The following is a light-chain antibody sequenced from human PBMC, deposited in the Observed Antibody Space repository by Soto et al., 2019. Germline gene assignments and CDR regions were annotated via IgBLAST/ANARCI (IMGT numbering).Light chain of an antibody. V-gene: IGKV3-20*01. Sequence: EIVMTQYPATLSVSPGEGATLSCMASHSVSSYLAWFQQKPGQAPRLLIYGTSSRATGIPDRFSGSGSGTDFTLTISRLEPEDFAVYYCQQYGNSPITFGQGTRLEIK. J-gene: IGKJ5*01. CDR1: HSVSSY. CDR2: GTS. CDR3: QQYGNSPIT.